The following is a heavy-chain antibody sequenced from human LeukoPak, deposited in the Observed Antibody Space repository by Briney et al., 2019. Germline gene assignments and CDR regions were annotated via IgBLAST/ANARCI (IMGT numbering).Heavy chain of an antibody. D-gene: IGHD3-3*01. V-gene: IGHV1-8*01. CDR2: MNPNSGNT. J-gene: IGHJ6*02. Sequence: GASVTVSCTASGYTFTSYDINWVRQAPGQGLEWMGWMNPNSGNTGYAQTFQGRVTMTRNTSTSTAYMELSSLRSEDTAVYYCARGRPDYDFWRGYYLAYYYYDGMDVWGQGTTVTVSS. CDR3: ARGRPDYDFWRGYYLAYYYYDGMDV. CDR1: GYTFTSYD.